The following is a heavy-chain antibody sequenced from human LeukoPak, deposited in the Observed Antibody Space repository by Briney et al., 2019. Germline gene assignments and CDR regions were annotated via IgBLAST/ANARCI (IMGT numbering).Heavy chain of an antibody. V-gene: IGHV3-7*01. J-gene: IGHJ4*02. CDR2: IKQDGSDK. Sequence: GGSLRLSCAASGFTFSSSWMSWVRQAPGKGLEWVAHIKQDGSDKYYVDSVKGRFTISRDNAKNSLYLQLNTLRVEDTAMYYCARHSSATYYTYWGQGTLLTVSS. D-gene: IGHD3-10*01. CDR1: GFTFSSSW. CDR3: ARHSSATYYTY.